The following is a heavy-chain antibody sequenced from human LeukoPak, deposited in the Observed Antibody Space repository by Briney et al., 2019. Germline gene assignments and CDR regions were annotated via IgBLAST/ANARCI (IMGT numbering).Heavy chain of an antibody. V-gene: IGHV1-18*01. CDR3: ARDKIGTALRHYYYGMDV. J-gene: IGHJ6*02. D-gene: IGHD1-1*01. CDR1: GYTFTSYG. Sequence: GASVKVSCKVSGYTFTSYGISWVRQAPGQGLEWMGWISAYNGNTNYAQKLQGRVTMTTDTSTSTAYMELRSLRSDDTAVYYCARDKIGTALRHYYYGMDVWGQGTTVTVSS. CDR2: ISAYNGNT.